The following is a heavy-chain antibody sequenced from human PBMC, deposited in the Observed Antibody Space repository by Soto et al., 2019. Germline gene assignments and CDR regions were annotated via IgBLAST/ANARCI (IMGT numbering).Heavy chain of an antibody. V-gene: IGHV4-61*08. Sequence: SETLSLTCTVSGGSVSSGDYYWSWIRQPPGKGLEWIGYIYYSGDTNYNPSLKSRVIISVDTSKNLFSLKLTSVTAADTAVYYCARIPVDTSMIYWLDPWGQGTLVTVSS. D-gene: IGHD5-18*01. CDR3: ARIPVDTSMIYWLDP. CDR2: IYYSGDT. CDR1: GGSVSSGDYY. J-gene: IGHJ5*02.